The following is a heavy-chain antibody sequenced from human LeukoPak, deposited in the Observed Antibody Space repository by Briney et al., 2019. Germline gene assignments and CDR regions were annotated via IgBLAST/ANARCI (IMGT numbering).Heavy chain of an antibody. CDR1: GFTFSSYW. D-gene: IGHD3-10*01. CDR2: IKQDGSEK. Sequence: GGSLRLSCAASGFTFSSYWMSWVRQAPGKGLEWVANIKQDGSEKYYVDSVKGRFTISRDNAKNSLYLQMNSLRSEDTAVYYCARDSLGLLWFGESLYGMDVWGKGTTVTVSS. V-gene: IGHV3-7*01. CDR3: ARDSLGLLWFGESLYGMDV. J-gene: IGHJ6*04.